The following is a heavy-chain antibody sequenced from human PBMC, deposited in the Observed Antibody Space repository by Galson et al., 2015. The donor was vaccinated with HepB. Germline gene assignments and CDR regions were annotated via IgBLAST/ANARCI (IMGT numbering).Heavy chain of an antibody. CDR3: ARRFWKTTTCVGVAAFDF. Sequence: SLRLSCAASGFTFSTYTMTWVRQAPGKGLEWVSAITGSGSRTYFADSVKGRFTISRDNSKNTLSLHMTTVRAEDTAVYFCARRFWKTTTCVGVAAFDFWGQGTAVTVSP. CDR1: GFTFSTYT. J-gene: IGHJ3*01. D-gene: IGHD3-3*01. V-gene: IGHV3-23*01. CDR2: ITGSGSRT.